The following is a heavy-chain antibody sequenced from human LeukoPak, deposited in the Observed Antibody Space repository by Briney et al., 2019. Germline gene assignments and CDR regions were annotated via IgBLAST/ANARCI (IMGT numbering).Heavy chain of an antibody. CDR2: ISGSGGSI. CDR1: GFTFSSYA. Sequence: GGSLRPSCAASGFTFSSYAMSWVRQAPGKGLEWVSSISGSGGSIYYADSVKGRFTISRDNSKNMLCLQMNSLRVEDTAMYFCAKDIQLSTWGLGTMVTVSS. CDR3: AKDIQLST. J-gene: IGHJ3*01. V-gene: IGHV3-23*01. D-gene: IGHD5-24*01.